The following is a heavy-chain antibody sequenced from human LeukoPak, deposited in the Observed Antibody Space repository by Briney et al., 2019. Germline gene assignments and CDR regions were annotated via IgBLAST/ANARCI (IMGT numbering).Heavy chain of an antibody. V-gene: IGHV3-7*03. Sequence: GGSLRLSCAASGFTFSTYWMSWVRQAPGKGLEWVANIRQDGSVKYYVDSVKGRFTISRDNAKNSLYLHMNSLRAEDTAVYYCASMEYYYDSSGYSDYYYGMDVWGQGTTVTVSS. CDR2: IRQDGSVK. J-gene: IGHJ6*02. CDR3: ASMEYYYDSSGYSDYYYGMDV. CDR1: GFTFSTYW. D-gene: IGHD3-22*01.